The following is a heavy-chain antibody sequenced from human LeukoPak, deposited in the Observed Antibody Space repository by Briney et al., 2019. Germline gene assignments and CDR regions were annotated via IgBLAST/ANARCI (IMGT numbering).Heavy chain of an antibody. V-gene: IGHV3-23*01. J-gene: IGHJ3*02. Sequence: GGSLRLSCAASGFTFSSYAMSWVRQAPGKGLEWVSAISGSGGSTYYADSVKGRFTISRDNSKNTLYLQMNSLRAEDTAVYYCAKDPQSSGWPIYAFDIWGQGTMVTVSS. CDR3: AKDPQSSGWPIYAFDI. CDR1: GFTFSSYA. CDR2: ISGSGGST. D-gene: IGHD6-19*01.